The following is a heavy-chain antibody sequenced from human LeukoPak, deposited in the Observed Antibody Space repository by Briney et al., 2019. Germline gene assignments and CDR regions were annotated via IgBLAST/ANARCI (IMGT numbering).Heavy chain of an antibody. CDR1: GFTVSSSY. CDR2: TYSGGST. CDR3: ARVHGGAFSM. J-gene: IGHJ3*02. Sequence: GGSLRLSWEASGFTVSSSYMSWVRQVPGKGLEWVSITYSGGSTYYADSVKGRFTISRDNSKNTLVVQMDTLRAEDTAVYYCARVHGGAFSMWGQGTVVSVSS. V-gene: IGHV3-66*01.